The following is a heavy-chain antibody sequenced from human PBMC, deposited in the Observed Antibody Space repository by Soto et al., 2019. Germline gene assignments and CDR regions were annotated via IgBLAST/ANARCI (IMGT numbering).Heavy chain of an antibody. J-gene: IGHJ4*02. D-gene: IGHD3-3*01. CDR3: ARDFTPFGVAPGFDY. V-gene: IGHV1-46*01. CDR2: INPSGGST. Sequence: ASVKVSCKASGYTFTSYYMHWVRQAPGQGLEWMGIINPSGGSTSYAQKFQGRVTMTRDTSTSTAYMELSSLRSEDTAVYYCARDFTPFGVAPGFDYWGQGTLVTVSS. CDR1: GYTFTSYY.